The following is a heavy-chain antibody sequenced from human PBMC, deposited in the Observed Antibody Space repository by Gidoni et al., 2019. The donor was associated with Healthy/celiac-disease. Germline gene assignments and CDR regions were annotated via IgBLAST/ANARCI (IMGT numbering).Heavy chain of an antibody. J-gene: IGHJ4*02. CDR3: AKDRQYYYGSGSYYY. Sequence: QVQLVESGGGVVQPGRSLRLSCAASGFTFSRYGMHWVRQAPGKGLEWVAVISYDGSNKYYADSVKGRFTISRDNSKNTLYLQMNSLRAEDTAVYYCAKDRQYYYGSGSYYYWGQGTLVTVSS. CDR1: GFTFSRYG. D-gene: IGHD3-10*01. CDR2: ISYDGSNK. V-gene: IGHV3-30*18.